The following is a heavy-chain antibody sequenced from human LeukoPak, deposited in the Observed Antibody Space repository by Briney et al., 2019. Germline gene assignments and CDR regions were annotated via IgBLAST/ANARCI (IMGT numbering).Heavy chain of an antibody. J-gene: IGHJ3*02. D-gene: IGHD1-26*01. CDR1: GYTFTGYY. CDR3: ARDSKWELLQLSSAFDI. CDR2: INPNSGGT. V-gene: IGHV1-2*02. Sequence: GASVKVSCKASGYTFTGYYMHWVRQAPGQGLEWMGWINPNSGGTNYAQKFQGRVTMTRDTSISTAYMQLSRLRSDDTAVYYCARDSKWELLQLSSAFDIWGQGTMVTVSS.